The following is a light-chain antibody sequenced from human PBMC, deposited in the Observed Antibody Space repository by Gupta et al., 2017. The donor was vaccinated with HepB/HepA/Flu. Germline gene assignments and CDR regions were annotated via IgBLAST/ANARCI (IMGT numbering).Light chain of an antibody. CDR1: QDINNN. CDR3: QQYDNLPYT. CDR2: AAS. J-gene: IGKJ2*01. Sequence: DSQMTQSPSSLSASVGDRVTITCQASQDINNNLNWYQQKPGKAPKFLIYAASNLETGVPSRFSGSGSETEFTFTISSLQPEDIATYYCQQYDNLPYTFGQGTKLEIK. V-gene: IGKV1-33*01.